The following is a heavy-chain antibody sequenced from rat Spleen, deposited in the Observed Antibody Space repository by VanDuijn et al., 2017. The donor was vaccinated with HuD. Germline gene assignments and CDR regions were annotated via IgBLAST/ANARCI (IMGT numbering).Heavy chain of an antibody. Sequence: EVQLVESGGGLVQPGRSLKLSCAASGFIFGNYAMAWVRQAPTKGLEWVATISYDGSSTYYRDSVKGRFTISRDNAKSSLYLKMNSLKSEDTATYYCARHQWNTLFDYWGQGVMVTVSS. D-gene: IGHD1-1*01. CDR1: GFIFGNYA. V-gene: IGHV5-29*01. J-gene: IGHJ2*01. CDR3: ARHQWNTLFDY. CDR2: ISYDGSST.